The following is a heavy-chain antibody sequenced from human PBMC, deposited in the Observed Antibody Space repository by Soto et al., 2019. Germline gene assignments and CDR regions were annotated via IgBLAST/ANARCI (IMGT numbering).Heavy chain of an antibody. J-gene: IGHJ4*02. Sequence: WGSRRLSCAASGFTFSGYGMHWVRQAPGKGLEWVAAISNDGRTKYYADSVKGRLTISRDNSKGTLDLQMNSMRVEDTAIYYCAKDRVSERHSGWPQGHWGQGTMVNVSS. V-gene: IGHV3-30*18. CDR2: ISNDGRTK. CDR1: GFTFSGYG. CDR3: AKDRVSERHSGWPQGH. D-gene: IGHD6-19*01.